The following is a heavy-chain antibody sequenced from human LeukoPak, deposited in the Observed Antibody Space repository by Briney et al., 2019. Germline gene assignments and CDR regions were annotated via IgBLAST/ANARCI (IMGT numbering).Heavy chain of an antibody. V-gene: IGHV4-61*01. CDR2: IYYSGST. CDR1: GYSISSGYY. Sequence: SETLSLTCAVSGYSISSGYYWSWIRQPPGKGLEWIGYIYYSGSTNYNPSLKSRVTISVDTSKNQFSLKLSSVTAADTAVYYCARVPYCSSTSCYILDYWGQGTLVTVSS. CDR3: ARVPYCSSTSCYILDY. J-gene: IGHJ4*02. D-gene: IGHD2-2*02.